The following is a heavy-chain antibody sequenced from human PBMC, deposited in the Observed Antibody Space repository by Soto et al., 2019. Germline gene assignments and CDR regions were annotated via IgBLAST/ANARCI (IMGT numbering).Heavy chain of an antibody. V-gene: IGHV1-18*01. CDR1: GYTLTTSG. J-gene: IGHJ6*02. CDR2: ISTYNGDT. CDR3: ARQGSWPYYYYGLDV. Sequence: QVQLVQSGPEVKKPGASVKVSCEASGYTLTTSGISWVRQAPGQGLEWMGWISTYNGDTNSAQKFQGRVTVTADTSTGTAYMELMSLKSDDTAVYYCARQGSWPYYYYGLDVWGQGTTVTVSS. D-gene: IGHD1-26*01.